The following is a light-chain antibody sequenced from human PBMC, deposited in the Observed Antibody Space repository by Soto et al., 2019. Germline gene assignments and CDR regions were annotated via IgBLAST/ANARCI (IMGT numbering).Light chain of an antibody. V-gene: IGKV1-5*03. CDR3: QQYHSYST. CDR2: KAS. J-gene: IGKJ1*01. CDR1: QSISNY. Sequence: DIQMTQSPSTLSASVGDRVTITCRASQSISNYLAWYQQKPGKAPNLLIYKASSLQSGVPSRFSGSGSGTEFTLTIHSLQADDFATYYCQQYHSYSTFGQGTKVDIK.